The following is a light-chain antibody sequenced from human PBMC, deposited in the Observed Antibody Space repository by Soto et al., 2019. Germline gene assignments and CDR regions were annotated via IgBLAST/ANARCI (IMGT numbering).Light chain of an antibody. V-gene: IGKV1-39*01. Sequence: DIQMTQSPSSLSASVGDRVTITCRASQSISSYLNWYQQKPGKAPKLLSYAASSLQSGVPSRFSGSGSGTEFTLTISSLQPEDFATYYCQQSYSTPITFGQGTQRAIK. J-gene: IGKJ5*01. CDR2: AAS. CDR1: QSISSY. CDR3: QQSYSTPIT.